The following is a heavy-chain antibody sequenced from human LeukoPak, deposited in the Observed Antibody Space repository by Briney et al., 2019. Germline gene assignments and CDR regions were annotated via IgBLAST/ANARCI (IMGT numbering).Heavy chain of an antibody. CDR2: VKSKTAGVTT. D-gene: IGHD3-16*01. Sequence: GGSLRLSCAASGFTFSNAWMSWVRQAPGNGLEWVGRVKSKTAGVTTDYAAPVRGRFTISRDDSKNTLFLQMNSLKIEDTALYYCTTIGDYWGQGTLVTVSS. CDR3: TTIGDY. CDR1: GFTFSNAW. V-gene: IGHV3-15*01. J-gene: IGHJ4*02.